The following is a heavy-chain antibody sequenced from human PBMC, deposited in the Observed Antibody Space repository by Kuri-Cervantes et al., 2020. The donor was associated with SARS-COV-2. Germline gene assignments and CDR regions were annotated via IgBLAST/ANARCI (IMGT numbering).Heavy chain of an antibody. CDR1: GFTFNNAY. V-gene: IGHV3-15*07. Sequence: GESLKISCAASGFTFNNAYMNWVRQAPGKGLEWVGRIKSKTDGGTTDYAAPVKTRFTISRDDSKNTLYLQMNSLKTEDTAVYYCTTVTSAELYYYYYGMDVWGQGTTVTVSS. J-gene: IGHJ6*02. CDR2: IKSKTDGGTT. D-gene: IGHD1-1*01. CDR3: TTVTSAELYYYYYGMDV.